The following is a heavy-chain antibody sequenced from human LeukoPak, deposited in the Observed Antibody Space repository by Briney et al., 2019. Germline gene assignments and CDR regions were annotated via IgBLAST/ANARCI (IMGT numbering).Heavy chain of an antibody. J-gene: IGHJ5*02. V-gene: IGHV3-30*03. D-gene: IGHD5-12*01. Sequence: GRSLRLSCAAPGFTFSSYGMHWVRQAPGKGLEWVAVISYDGSNKYHADSVKGRFTISRDNSKNTLYLQMDSLRAEDTAVYYCAYDPPPGVLDPWGQGTLVTVSS. CDR2: ISYDGSNK. CDR3: AYDPPPGVLDP. CDR1: GFTFSSYG.